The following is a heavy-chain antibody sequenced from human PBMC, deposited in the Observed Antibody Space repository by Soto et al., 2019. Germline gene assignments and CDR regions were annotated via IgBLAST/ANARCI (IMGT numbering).Heavy chain of an antibody. Sequence: SVKVSCKASGFTFTSSAVQWVRQARGQRLEWIGWIVVGSGNTNYAQKFQERVTTTRDMSTSTAYMELSSLRSEDTAVYYCAAVSSTVPSSYYYYGMDVWGQGTTVTVSS. CDR1: GFTFTSSA. J-gene: IGHJ6*02. V-gene: IGHV1-58*01. D-gene: IGHD4-17*01. CDR3: AAVSSTVPSSYYYYGMDV. CDR2: IVVGSGNT.